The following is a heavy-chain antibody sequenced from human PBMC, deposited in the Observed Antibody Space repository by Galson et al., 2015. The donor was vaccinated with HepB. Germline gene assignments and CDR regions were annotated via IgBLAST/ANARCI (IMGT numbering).Heavy chain of an antibody. Sequence: SLRLSCAASGFTFSSYWMSWVRQAPGKGLEWVANIKQDGSEKYYVDSVKGRFTISRDNAKNSLYLQMNSLRAEDTAVYYCASQSGYSSGWDDYWGQGTLVTVSS. CDR3: ASQSGYSSGWDDY. CDR1: GFTFSSYW. J-gene: IGHJ4*02. CDR2: IKQDGSEK. D-gene: IGHD6-19*01. V-gene: IGHV3-7*03.